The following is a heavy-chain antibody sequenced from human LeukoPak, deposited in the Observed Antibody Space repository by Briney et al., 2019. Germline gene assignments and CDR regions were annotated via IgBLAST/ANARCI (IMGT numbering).Heavy chain of an antibody. CDR2: ISASSGNT. V-gene: IGHV1-18*01. CDR1: GYTFNHHG. CDR3: ARSWIVVTTHLDY. J-gene: IGHJ4*02. D-gene: IGHD2-15*01. Sequence: ASVKVSCKASGYTFNHHGITWVRQAPGQGLEWMGWISASSGNTDYAQKFQGRLTMTTDTSTNTAYMELRSLRSDDTAVYFCARSWIVVTTHLDYWGQGTLVTVSS.